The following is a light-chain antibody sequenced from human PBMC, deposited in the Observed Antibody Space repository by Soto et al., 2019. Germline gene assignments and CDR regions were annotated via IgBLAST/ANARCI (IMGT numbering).Light chain of an antibody. CDR2: DAS. CDR1: QSVSSY. J-gene: IGKJ3*01. CDR3: QQYDRSPFT. Sequence: EIVLTQSPATLSLSPGERATLSCRASQSVSSYLAWYQQKPGQAPRLLIYDASNRATGIPARFSGSGSGTDFTLTISRLEPEDFAVYYCQQYDRSPFTFGPGTKVDI. V-gene: IGKV3-11*01.